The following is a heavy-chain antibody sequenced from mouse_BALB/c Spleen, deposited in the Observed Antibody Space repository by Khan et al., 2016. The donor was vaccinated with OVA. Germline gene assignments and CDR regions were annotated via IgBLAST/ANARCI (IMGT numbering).Heavy chain of an antibody. D-gene: IGHD2-10*02. J-gene: IGHJ3*01. V-gene: IGHV1-7*01. CDR2: INPSTGYP. CDR1: GYTFTTYW. CDR3: ARRGVYGLFAY. Sequence: QVQLKESGAELAKPGASVKMSCTASGYTFTTYWIHWIQQRPGQGLEWIGYINPSTGYPEYNKNFKDKATLTADESSSTAYMQLNSLTSADSAVYYCARRGVYGLFAYWGQGTLVTVSA.